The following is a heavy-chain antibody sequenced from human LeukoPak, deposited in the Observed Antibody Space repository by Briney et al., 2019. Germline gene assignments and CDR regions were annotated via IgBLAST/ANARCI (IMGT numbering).Heavy chain of an antibody. CDR1: GFTFSTYW. CDR3: VAGIRNY. CDR2: INTDGKII. D-gene: IGHD6-13*01. J-gene: IGHJ4*02. V-gene: IGHV3-74*03. Sequence: GGSLRLSCAASGFTFSTYWMHWVRQAPGKGLVWVSRINTDGKIITYADSVKGRFTISRDNAKNTVYLQMNSLRAEDTAVYYCVAGIRNYWGQGTLVTVSS.